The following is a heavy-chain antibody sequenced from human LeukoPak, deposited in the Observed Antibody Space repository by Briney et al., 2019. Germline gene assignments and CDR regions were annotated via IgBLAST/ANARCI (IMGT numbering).Heavy chain of an antibody. CDR1: GFTFSNHA. J-gene: IGHJ4*02. V-gene: IGHV3-30*04. CDR3: AIGRHSGYEYILDY. CDR2: ITYDGVNE. D-gene: IGHD5-12*01. Sequence: PGGSLRLSCAASGFTFSNHAIHWVRQAPGKGLEWVGVITYDGVNEYYGDSVKGRFSISRDNSKNTLSLQMNSLRAEDTAVYYCAIGRHSGYEYILDYWGQGTLVTVSS.